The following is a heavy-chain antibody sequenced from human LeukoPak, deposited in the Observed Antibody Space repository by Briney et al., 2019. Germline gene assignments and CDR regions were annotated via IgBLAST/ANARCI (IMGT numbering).Heavy chain of an antibody. CDR1: GFTVSTNY. CDR3: ARWMSTAHALDI. Sequence: GGSLRLSCAASGFTVSTNYMSWVRQAPGKGLEWVSVIYSGGSTYYADSVKGRFTISRDNLKNTLDLQMNSLRAEDTAVYYCARWMSTAHALDIWGQGTMVTVSS. V-gene: IGHV3-53*01. D-gene: IGHD5-18*01. CDR2: IYSGGST. J-gene: IGHJ3*02.